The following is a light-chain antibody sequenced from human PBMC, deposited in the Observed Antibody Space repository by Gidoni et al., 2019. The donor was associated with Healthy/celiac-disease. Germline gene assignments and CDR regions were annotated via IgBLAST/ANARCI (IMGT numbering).Light chain of an antibody. J-gene: IGKJ2*01. CDR1: QSLLHSNGYNY. Sequence: DIGMTQSPLSRPVTPGEPASISCRSSQSLLHSNGYNYLDWYLQKPGQSPQLLIYLGSNRASGVPDRFSGSGSGTDFTLKISRVEAEDVGVYYCMQALQTPRTFGQGTKLEIK. CDR3: MQALQTPRT. CDR2: LGS. V-gene: IGKV2-28*01.